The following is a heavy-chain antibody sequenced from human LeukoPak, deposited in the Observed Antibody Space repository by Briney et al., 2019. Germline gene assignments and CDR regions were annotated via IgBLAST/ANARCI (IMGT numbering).Heavy chain of an antibody. J-gene: IGHJ4*02. V-gene: IGHV4-59*01. CDR2: IYYSGST. Sequence: MPSETLSLTCTVSGGSISSYYWSWIRQPPGKGLEWIGYIYYSGSTNYNPSLKSRVTISVDTSKNQFSLKLSSVTAADTAVYYCAREGYDSTLDYWGQGTLVTVSS. CDR1: GGSISSYY. CDR3: AREGYDSTLDY. D-gene: IGHD3-22*01.